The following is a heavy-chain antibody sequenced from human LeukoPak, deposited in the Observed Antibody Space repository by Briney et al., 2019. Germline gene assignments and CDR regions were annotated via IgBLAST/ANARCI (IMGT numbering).Heavy chain of an antibody. CDR2: IYTSGST. J-gene: IGHJ4*02. CDR1: GGSISSYY. D-gene: IGHD3-22*01. V-gene: IGHV4-4*07. CDR3: AREMFQYYDSSGTLRD. Sequence: SETLSLTCTVSGGSISSYYWSWIRQPAGKGLEWIGRIYTSGSTNYNPSLKSRVTMSVDTSKNQFSLKLSSVTAADTAMYYCAREMFQYYDSSGTLRDWGQGTLVTVSS.